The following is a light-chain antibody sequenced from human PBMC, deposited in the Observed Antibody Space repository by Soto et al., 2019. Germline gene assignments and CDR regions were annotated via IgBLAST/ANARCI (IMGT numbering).Light chain of an antibody. CDR1: QSVSSY. Sequence: EIVLTQSPATLSLSPGERATLSCRASQSVSSYLAWYQQKPGQAPRLLIYDASNRATGIPARFSGSGSWTDFPLTISSLEPEDFAVYYCQPRSNWPPYTFGQGTKLEIK. CDR3: QPRSNWPPYT. CDR2: DAS. V-gene: IGKV3-11*01. J-gene: IGKJ2*01.